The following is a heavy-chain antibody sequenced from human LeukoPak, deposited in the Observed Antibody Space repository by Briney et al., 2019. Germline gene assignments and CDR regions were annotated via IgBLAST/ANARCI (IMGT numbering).Heavy chain of an antibody. CDR3: ARGDPYYDILTGYPVRVFDY. D-gene: IGHD3-9*01. CDR1: GGSFSGYY. J-gene: IGHJ4*02. V-gene: IGHV4-34*01. CDR2: INHSGST. Sequence: PSETLSLTCAVYGGSFSGYYWSWIRQPPGKGPEWIGEINHSGSTNYNPSLKSRVTISVGTSKNQFSLKLSSVTAADTAVYYCARGDPYYDILTGYPVRVFDYWGQGTLVTVSS.